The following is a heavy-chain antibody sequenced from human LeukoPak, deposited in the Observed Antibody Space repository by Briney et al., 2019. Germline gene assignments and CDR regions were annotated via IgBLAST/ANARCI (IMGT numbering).Heavy chain of an antibody. CDR1: GYTFTNYY. Sequence: ASVKVSCKASGYTFTNYYIHWVRQAPGQALEWMGLINPSGGSSTYAQNFQGRVTVTRDMAASTVYMELSSLSSEDTAVYYCARGLRSSGYGYWGQGTLVTVSS. CDR3: ARGLRSSGYGY. CDR2: INPSGGSS. J-gene: IGHJ4*02. V-gene: IGHV1-46*01. D-gene: IGHD3-22*01.